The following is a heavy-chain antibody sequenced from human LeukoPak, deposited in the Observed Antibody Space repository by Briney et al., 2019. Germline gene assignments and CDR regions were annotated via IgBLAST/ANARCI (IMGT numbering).Heavy chain of an antibody. J-gene: IGHJ6*02. CDR3: AKDLSSSWYSYYYYGMDV. D-gene: IGHD6-13*01. CDR2: ISYDGSNK. V-gene: IGHV3-30*18. CDR1: GFTFSSYG. Sequence: GGSLRLSCAASGFTFSSYGMHWVRQAPGKGLEWGAVISYDGSNKYYADSVKGRFTISRDNSKNTLYLQMNSLRAEDTAVYYCAKDLSSSWYSYYYYGMDVWGQGTTVTVSS.